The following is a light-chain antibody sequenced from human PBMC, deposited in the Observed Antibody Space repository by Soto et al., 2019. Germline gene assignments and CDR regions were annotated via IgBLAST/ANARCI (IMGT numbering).Light chain of an antibody. CDR1: QSVSSSY. Sequence: EIVLTQSPGTLSLSPGERATLSCRASQSVSSSYLAWYQQKPGQAPRLLIYGASSRATGIPDRLSGSGSGTNFNLTIRRLEPEDFAVYYCQQYGSSRLTFGGGTKVEIK. CDR3: QQYGSSRLT. V-gene: IGKV3-20*01. J-gene: IGKJ4*01. CDR2: GAS.